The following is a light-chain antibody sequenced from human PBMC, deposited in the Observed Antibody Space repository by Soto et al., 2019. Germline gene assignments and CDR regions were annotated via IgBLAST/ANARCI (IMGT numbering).Light chain of an antibody. CDR1: QSVGCSY. CDR2: DAS. J-gene: IGKJ5*01. CDR3: QQYGISPPNT. V-gene: IGKV3-20*01. Sequence: EIVLTQSQGTLSLSPGDRATLSCRASQSVGCSYLAWYQQKTGQAPRLLIYDASSRATGIPDRFSGSGSGTEFTLTISRLEPEDFAVYYCQQYGISPPNTFGQGTRLEIK.